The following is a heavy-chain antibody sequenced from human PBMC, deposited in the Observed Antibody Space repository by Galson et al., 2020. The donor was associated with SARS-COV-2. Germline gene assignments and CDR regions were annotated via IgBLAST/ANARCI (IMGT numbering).Heavy chain of an antibody. V-gene: IGHV2-70*01. Sequence: ESGPTLVKPTQTLTLTCTFSRFSLTTTGMCLGWIRHPPRKALQWLAPLDWHDDEYYSASLKTRLTISKDTSKNQVVLTMTNMDPVDTATYYCARIDSSGCRGNYWGQGTLVTVSS. CDR3: ARIDSSGCRGNY. J-gene: IGHJ4*02. CDR2: LDWHDDE. D-gene: IGHD6-19*01. CDR1: RFSLTTTGMC.